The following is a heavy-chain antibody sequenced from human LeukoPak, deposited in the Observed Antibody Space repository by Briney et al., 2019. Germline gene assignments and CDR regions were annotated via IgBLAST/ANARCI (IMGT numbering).Heavy chain of an antibody. CDR1: GGSFSGYY. V-gene: IGHV4-34*01. D-gene: IGHD2-15*01. CDR2: INHSGST. CDR3: ARVPPTIVVVVAAYPRDYYGMDV. J-gene: IGHJ6*02. Sequence: PSETLSLTCAVYGGSFSGYYWSWIRQPPGKGLEWIGEINHSGSTNYNPSLKSRVTISVDTSKNQFSLRLSSVTAADTAVYYCARVPPTIVVVVAAYPRDYYGMDVWGQGTTVTVSS.